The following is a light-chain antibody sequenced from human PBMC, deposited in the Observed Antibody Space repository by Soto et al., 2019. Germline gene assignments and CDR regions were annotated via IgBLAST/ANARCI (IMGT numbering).Light chain of an antibody. CDR2: GAS. CDR1: QRVASSD. CDR3: QHYGSSPPYT. V-gene: IGKV3-20*01. Sequence: EIVLTQSPGTLSLSPGESATLSCRASQRVASSDIAWYRQKTGQAPWLLIYGASNRATAIPDRFSGSGSGTDFTLTISRLEAEDSAVYYCQHYGSSPPYTFGQGTKLKIK. J-gene: IGKJ2*01.